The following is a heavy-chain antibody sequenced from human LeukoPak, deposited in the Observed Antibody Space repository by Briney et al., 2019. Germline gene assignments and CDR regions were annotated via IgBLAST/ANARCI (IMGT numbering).Heavy chain of an antibody. Sequence: ASVKVSCTASGYTFTSYGISWVRQAPGQGLEWMGWISAYNGNTNYAQKLQGRVTMTTDTSTSTAYMELRSLRSDDTAVYYCARDTYYDFWSGYYENQYYYYGMDVWGQGTTVTVSS. CDR1: GYTFTSYG. V-gene: IGHV1-18*01. D-gene: IGHD3-3*01. CDR2: ISAYNGNT. CDR3: ARDTYYDFWSGYYENQYYYYGMDV. J-gene: IGHJ6*02.